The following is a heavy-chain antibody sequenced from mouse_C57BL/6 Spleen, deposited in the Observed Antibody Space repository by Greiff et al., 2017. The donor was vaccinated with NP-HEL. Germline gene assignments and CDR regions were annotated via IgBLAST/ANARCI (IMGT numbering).Heavy chain of an antibody. CDR2: INPSNGGT. D-gene: IGHD1-1*01. CDR3: ARDYYGSSDWYFDV. V-gene: IGHV1-53*01. CDR1: GYTFTSYW. Sequence: QVQLQQSGTELVKPGASVKLSCKASGYTFTSYWMHWVKQRPGQGLEWIGNINPSNGGTNYNEKFKSKATLTVDKSSSTAYMQLSSLTSEDSAVYYCARDYYGSSDWYFDVWGTGTTVTVSS. J-gene: IGHJ1*03.